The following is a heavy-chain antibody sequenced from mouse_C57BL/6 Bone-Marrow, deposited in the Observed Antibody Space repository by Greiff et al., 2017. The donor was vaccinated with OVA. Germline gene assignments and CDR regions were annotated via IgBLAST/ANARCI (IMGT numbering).Heavy chain of an antibody. CDR2: IYPGDGDT. CDR1: GYAFSSYW. Sequence: QFQLPQSGAVLVKPGASVEISCKASGYAFSSYWMNCVTQRPGKGLALIGQIYPGDGDTNYNGKFKGKATLTADKSSSTAYMQLSSLTSEDSAVYFCARGYFWGQGTTLTVSS. V-gene: IGHV1-80*01. CDR3: ARGYF. J-gene: IGHJ2*01.